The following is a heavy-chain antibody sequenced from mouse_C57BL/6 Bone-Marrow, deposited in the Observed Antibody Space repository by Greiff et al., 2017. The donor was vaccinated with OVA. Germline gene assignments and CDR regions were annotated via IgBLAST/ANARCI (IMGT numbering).Heavy chain of an antibody. CDR1: GFNIKDDY. CDR2: IDPENGDT. J-gene: IGHJ3*01. Sequence: VQLQQSGAELVRPGASVKLSCTASGFNIKDDYMHWVKQRPEQGLEWIGWIDPENGDTEYASKVQGKATITADTSSNTAYLQLSSLTSEDTAVYYCTTGPMVTTDPSYWGQGTLVTVSA. D-gene: IGHD2-2*01. V-gene: IGHV14-4*01. CDR3: TTGPMVTTDPSY.